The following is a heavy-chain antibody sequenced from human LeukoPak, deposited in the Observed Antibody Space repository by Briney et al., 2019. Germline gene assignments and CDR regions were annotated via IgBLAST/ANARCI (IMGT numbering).Heavy chain of an antibody. CDR3: ARDPDVVVVAATDHFDY. CDR2: IIPIFGTA. V-gene: IGHV1-69*06. J-gene: IGHJ4*02. Sequence: GASVTVSCKASGGTFSSYAISWVRQAPGQGLEWMGRIIPIFGTANYAQKFQGRVTITADKSTSTAYMELSSLRSEDTAVYYCARDPDVVVVAATDHFDYWGQGTLVTVSS. D-gene: IGHD2-15*01. CDR1: GGTFSSYA.